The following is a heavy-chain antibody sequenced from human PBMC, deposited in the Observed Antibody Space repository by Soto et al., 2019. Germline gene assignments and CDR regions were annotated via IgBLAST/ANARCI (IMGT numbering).Heavy chain of an antibody. V-gene: IGHV1-18*01. CDR2: ISAYNGNT. Sequence: ASVKVSCKASGYTFTSYGISWVRQAPGQGLEWMGWISAYNGNTNYAQKLQGRVTMTTDTSTSTAYMELRSLRSDDTAVYYCATNRIIAAAGGYYYYGMDVWGQGTTVTVLL. D-gene: IGHD6-13*01. CDR3: ATNRIIAAAGGYYYYGMDV. CDR1: GYTFTSYG. J-gene: IGHJ6*02.